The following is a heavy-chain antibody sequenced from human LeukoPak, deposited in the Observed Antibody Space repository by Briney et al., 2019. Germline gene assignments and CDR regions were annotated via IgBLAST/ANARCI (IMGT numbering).Heavy chain of an antibody. CDR2: IYYSGST. CDR3: ARVVYQYSSSWPYYYYYMDV. D-gene: IGHD6-13*01. Sequence: SETLSLTCTVSGGSVSSGSYYWSWIRQPPGKGLEWIGYIYYSGSTNYNPSPKSRVTISVDTSKNQLSLKLSSVTAADTAVYYCARVVYQYSSSWPYYYYYMDVWGKGTTVTVSS. V-gene: IGHV4-61*01. CDR1: GGSVSSGSYY. J-gene: IGHJ6*03.